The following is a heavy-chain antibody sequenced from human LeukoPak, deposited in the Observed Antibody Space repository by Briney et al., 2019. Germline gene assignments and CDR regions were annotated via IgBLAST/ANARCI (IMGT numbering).Heavy chain of an antibody. V-gene: IGHV3-33*06. CDR1: GFTFSSYG. Sequence: GRSLRLSCAASGFTFSSYGMHWVRQAPGKGLEWVAVIWYDGSNKYYADSVKGRFTISRDNSKNTLYLQMNSLRAEDTAVYYCAKEPYGSGSYGYWGQGTLVTVSS. J-gene: IGHJ4*02. D-gene: IGHD3-10*01. CDR2: IWYDGSNK. CDR3: AKEPYGSGSYGY.